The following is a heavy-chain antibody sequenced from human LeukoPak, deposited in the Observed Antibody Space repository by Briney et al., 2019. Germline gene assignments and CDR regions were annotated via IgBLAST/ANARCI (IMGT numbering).Heavy chain of an antibody. J-gene: IGHJ4*02. D-gene: IGHD6-19*01. CDR3: TRQWHTPSDY. Sequence: GGSLRLSCAASGFIFNNYWMHWVRQTPGEGPLWLSRINGDGSSTSYANSVQGRFIISKDNAKNTLYLQMNSLRAEDTAVYYCTRQWHTPSDYWGQGTLVTVSS. CDR1: GFIFNNYW. CDR2: INGDGSST. V-gene: IGHV3-74*01.